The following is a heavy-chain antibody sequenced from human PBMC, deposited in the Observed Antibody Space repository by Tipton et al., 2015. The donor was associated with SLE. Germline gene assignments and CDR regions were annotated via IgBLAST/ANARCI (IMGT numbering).Heavy chain of an antibody. CDR1: GFIFSEYA. Sequence: SLRLSCAASGFIFSEYAMNWVRQAPGKGLEWVSVISGSGDTTNYADSVKGRFTISRDNSKNTLYLHMNSLNAEDTAEYYCSKEGAWSFDYWGQGTLVTVSS. V-gene: IGHV3-23*01. D-gene: IGHD2-15*01. CDR3: SKEGAWSFDY. J-gene: IGHJ4*02. CDR2: ISGSGDTT.